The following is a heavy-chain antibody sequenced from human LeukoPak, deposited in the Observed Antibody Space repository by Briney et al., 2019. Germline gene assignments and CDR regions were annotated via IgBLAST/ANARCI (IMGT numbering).Heavy chain of an antibody. CDR1: GFTVSSNY. Sequence: GGSLRLSCAASGFTVSSNYMSWVRQAPGKGLEWVSDIYSGGSTYYVDSVKGRFTISRDNSKNTLYLQMNSLRAEDTAVYYCAGNYYYYMDVWGKGTTVTVSS. V-gene: IGHV3-53*01. CDR2: IYSGGST. J-gene: IGHJ6*03. CDR3: AGNYYYYMDV.